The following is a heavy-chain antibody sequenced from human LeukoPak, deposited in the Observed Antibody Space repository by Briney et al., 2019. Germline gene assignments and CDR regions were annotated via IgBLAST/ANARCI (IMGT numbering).Heavy chain of an antibody. Sequence: GGSLRLSCAASGFTVSSNYMSWVRQAPGKGLEWVAFIRYDGSNKYYADSVKGRFTISRDNSKNTLYLQMNSLRAEDTAVYYCAKGYDFWSDYWGQGTLVTVSS. D-gene: IGHD3-3*01. CDR3: AKGYDFWSDY. J-gene: IGHJ4*02. CDR1: GFTVSSNY. CDR2: IRYDGSNK. V-gene: IGHV3-30*02.